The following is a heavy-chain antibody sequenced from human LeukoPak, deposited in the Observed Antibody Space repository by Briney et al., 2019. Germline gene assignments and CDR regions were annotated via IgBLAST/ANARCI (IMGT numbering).Heavy chain of an antibody. J-gene: IGHJ5*02. CDR1: GGSTRSGSSY. D-gene: IGHD6-13*01. CDR3: ARDLFPHSSSWYWFDP. CDR2: IYTSGST. Sequence: SQTLSLTCTVSGGSTRSGSSYWSWIRPPAGKGLEWIGRIYTSGSTNYNPSLKSRVTISIDTSKNQFSLKLSSVTAADTAVYYCARDLFPHSSSWYWFDPWGQGTLVTVSS. V-gene: IGHV4-61*02.